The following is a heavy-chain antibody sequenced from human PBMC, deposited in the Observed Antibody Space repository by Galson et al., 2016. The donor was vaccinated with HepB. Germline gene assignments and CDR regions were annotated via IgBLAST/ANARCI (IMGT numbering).Heavy chain of an antibody. CDR3: ARLMAAYAIVNFDY. D-gene: IGHD2-8*01. CDR2: IYYSGNT. V-gene: IGHV4-39*07. J-gene: IGHJ4*02. CDR1: GGSISSSNYY. Sequence: SETLSLTCAVSGGSISSSNYYWGWIRQPPGKGLEWIGNIYYSGNTYYNPSLKSRVTISVDTSKNQFSLKVNSVIAADTAVYYCARLMAAYAIVNFDYWGQGSLVTVSS.